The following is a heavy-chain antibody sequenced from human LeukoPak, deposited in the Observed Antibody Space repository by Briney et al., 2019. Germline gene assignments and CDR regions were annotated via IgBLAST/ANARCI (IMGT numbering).Heavy chain of an antibody. D-gene: IGHD1-26*01. CDR2: MNPKSGNT. V-gene: IGHV1-8*01. Sequence: GASVKVSCKTSGYTFTNYDINWVRQATGQWLEWMGWMNPKSGNTGSAQRFQGRVTMTRDTSISTAYMELISLRSEDTAVYYCARVWGAIDYWGQGTLVTVSS. J-gene: IGHJ4*02. CDR3: ARVWGAIDY. CDR1: GYTFTNYD.